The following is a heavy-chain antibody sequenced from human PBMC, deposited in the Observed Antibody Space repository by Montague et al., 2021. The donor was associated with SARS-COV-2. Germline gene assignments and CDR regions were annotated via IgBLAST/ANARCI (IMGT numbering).Heavy chain of an antibody. CDR3: AGLGSPRITIFGVVTHNWFDP. D-gene: IGHD3-3*01. CDR1: GGSISSSSYY. CDR2: IYYSRST. Sequence: SETLSLTCTVSGGSISSSSYYRGWIRQPTGKGLEWIGSIYYSRSTYYYPSLKSRVTISVDTSRNQFPLKLSSVTAADTAVYDSAGLGSPRITIFGVVTHNWFDPWGQGTLVTVSS. J-gene: IGHJ5*02. V-gene: IGHV4-39*01.